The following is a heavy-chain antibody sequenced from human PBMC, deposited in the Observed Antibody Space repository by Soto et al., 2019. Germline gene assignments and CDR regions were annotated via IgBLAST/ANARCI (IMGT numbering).Heavy chain of an antibody. CDR1: GGSISGYY. CDR3: ARDLSSESLFGY. CDR2: VYSSGTT. D-gene: IGHD3-22*01. V-gene: IGHV4-59*12. Sequence: PSETLSLTCTVSGGSISGYYWSWIRQPPGKGLEWIGYVYSSGTTNYNPSLKSRVTMSVDTSKNQFSLKLNSVTAADTAVYYCARDLSSESLFGYWGQGALVTVSS. J-gene: IGHJ4*02.